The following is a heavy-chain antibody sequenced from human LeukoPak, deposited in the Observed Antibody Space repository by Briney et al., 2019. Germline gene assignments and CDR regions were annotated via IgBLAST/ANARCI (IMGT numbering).Heavy chain of an antibody. D-gene: IGHD6-19*01. V-gene: IGHV3-23*01. J-gene: IGHJ3*02. CDR2: LSASGLTT. CDR3: ASPRGWHGYGAYDI. Sequence: GGSLRLSCAASGFTFSSYAMTWVRQAPGKGLEWASALSASGLTTYYADSVEGRFTTSRDNSKNTLYLQMNSLRAEDTAVYFCASPRGWHGYGAYDIWGQGTMVTVSS. CDR1: GFTFSSYA.